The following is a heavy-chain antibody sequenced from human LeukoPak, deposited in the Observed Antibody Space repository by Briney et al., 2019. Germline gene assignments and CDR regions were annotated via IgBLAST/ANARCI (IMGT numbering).Heavy chain of an antibody. CDR3: ARHRYSGSDTQGFDY. Sequence: HGESLQISCKGSGYRFIDYWIAWVRQLPGKGLEWMGIVYPSNPETRYSPSFQGQVTISADKSISTGYLQWSSLKASDTAMYFCARHRYSGSDTQGFDYWAQETLVTVSS. D-gene: IGHD5-12*01. CDR1: GYRFIDYW. V-gene: IGHV5-51*01. J-gene: IGHJ4*02. CDR2: VYPSNPET.